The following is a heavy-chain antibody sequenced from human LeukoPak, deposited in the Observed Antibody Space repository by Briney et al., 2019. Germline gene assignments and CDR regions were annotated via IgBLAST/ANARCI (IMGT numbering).Heavy chain of an antibody. Sequence: SETLSLTCTVSGGSISSYYWSWIRQPPGKGLEWIGYIYYSGSTNYNPSLKSRVTMSVDTSKNQFSLKLSSVTAADTAVYYCARDPATYDYSNYEGGFFDYWGQGTLVTVSS. D-gene: IGHD4-11*01. CDR2: IYYSGST. V-gene: IGHV4-59*12. CDR3: ARDPATYDYSNYEGGFFDY. J-gene: IGHJ4*02. CDR1: GGSISSYY.